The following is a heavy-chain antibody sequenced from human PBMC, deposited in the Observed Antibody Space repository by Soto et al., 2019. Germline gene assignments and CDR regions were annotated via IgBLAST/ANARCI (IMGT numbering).Heavy chain of an antibody. CDR1: GFKFGDYA. J-gene: IGHJ6*02. D-gene: IGHD2-15*01. Sequence: LRLSCEASGFKFGDYAMHWVRQAPGKGLEWVSGVSWNSEIVGYADSVKGRFTISRDNAKNSLYLEMDSLRTEDTALYYCAKDRGPCSGNKCSSLYYYYGMDVWGQGTTVTVSS. V-gene: IGHV3-9*01. CDR2: VSWNSEIV. CDR3: AKDRGPCSGNKCSSLYYYYGMDV.